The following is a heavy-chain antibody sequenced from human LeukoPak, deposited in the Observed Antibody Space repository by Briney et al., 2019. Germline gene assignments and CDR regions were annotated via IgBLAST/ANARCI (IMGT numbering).Heavy chain of an antibody. Sequence: SETLSLTCTVSGGSISSGGYYWSWIRQHPGKGLEWIGYIYYSGSTYYNPSLKSRVTISVDTSKNQFSLKLSSVTAADTAVYYCARDGGDGSSWSWDYWGQGTLVTVSS. CDR1: GGSISSGGYY. CDR3: ARDGGDGSSWSWDY. CDR2: IYYSGST. V-gene: IGHV4-31*03. D-gene: IGHD6-13*01. J-gene: IGHJ4*02.